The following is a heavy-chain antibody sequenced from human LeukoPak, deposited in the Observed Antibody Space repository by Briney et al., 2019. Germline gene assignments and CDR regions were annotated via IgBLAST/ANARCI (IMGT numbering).Heavy chain of an antibody. V-gene: IGHV3-74*01. Sequence: GGSLRLSCAASGFTFSSYWMHWVRQAPGKGLVWVSRINSDGSSTYYADSVKGRFTISRDNSKNTLYLQMNSLRAEDTAVYYCAKDLDYYGSGSDYWGQGTLATVSS. CDR1: GFTFSSYW. D-gene: IGHD3-10*01. CDR2: INSDGSST. CDR3: AKDLDYYGSGSDY. J-gene: IGHJ4*02.